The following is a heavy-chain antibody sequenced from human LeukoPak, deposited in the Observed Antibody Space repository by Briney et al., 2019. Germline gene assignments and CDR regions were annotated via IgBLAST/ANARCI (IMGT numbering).Heavy chain of an antibody. V-gene: IGHV3-30*03. CDR2: ISYDGSNK. CDR3: VRETDSTLFDY. Sequence: GGSLRLSCAASGFTFSSYSMNWVRQAPGKGLEWVAVISYDGSNKYYADSVKGRFTISRDNAKNSLYLQMNSLRAEDTAVYYCVRETDSTLFDYWGQGTLVTVSS. J-gene: IGHJ4*02. CDR1: GFTFSSYS. D-gene: IGHD2-2*01.